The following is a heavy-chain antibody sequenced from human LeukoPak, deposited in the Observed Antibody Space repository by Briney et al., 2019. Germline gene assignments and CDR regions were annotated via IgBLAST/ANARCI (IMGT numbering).Heavy chain of an antibody. CDR1: GFTFSSYA. CDR2: ISGSGGST. J-gene: IGHJ4*02. Sequence: GGSLRLSCAASGFTFSSYAMSWVRQAPGKGLEWVSAISGSGGSTYYADSVKGRFTMSRDNSKNTLYLQMNSLRAEDTAVYYCAKVLVGTTCFEYLGQGTLVTVSS. D-gene: IGHD1-7*01. V-gene: IGHV3-23*01. CDR3: AKVLVGTTCFEY.